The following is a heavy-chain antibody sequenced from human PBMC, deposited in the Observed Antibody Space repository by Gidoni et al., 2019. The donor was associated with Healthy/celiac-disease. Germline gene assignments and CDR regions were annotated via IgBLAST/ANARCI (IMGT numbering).Heavy chain of an antibody. V-gene: IGHV1-69*01. CDR1: GGTLSSYA. D-gene: IGHD6-19*01. J-gene: IGHJ4*02. CDR2: IIPIIGTA. CDR3: ASAPGYSSGWYWVY. Sequence: QVPLVQSGAEVKKPGSSVKVSCKASGGTLSSYAISWVRQDPGPGVEWMGGIIPIIGTANYAQKFQGSATMTADESTSTAYMELSSLRSEDTAVYDCASAPGYSSGWYWVYWVQGTLVTVSS.